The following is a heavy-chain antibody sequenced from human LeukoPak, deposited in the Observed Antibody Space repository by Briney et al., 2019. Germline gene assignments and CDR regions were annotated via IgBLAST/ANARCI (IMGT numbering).Heavy chain of an antibody. CDR3: AARYDSSGYFLDY. J-gene: IGHJ4*02. Sequence: KSSETLSLTCTVSGGSIGSGGYYWSWIRQHPGKGLEWIGYIYYSGSTYYNPSLKSRVTISVDTSKNQFSLKLSSVTAADTAVYYCAARYDSSGYFLDYWGQGTLVTVSS. CDR1: GGSIGSGGYY. D-gene: IGHD3-22*01. CDR2: IYYSGST. V-gene: IGHV4-31*03.